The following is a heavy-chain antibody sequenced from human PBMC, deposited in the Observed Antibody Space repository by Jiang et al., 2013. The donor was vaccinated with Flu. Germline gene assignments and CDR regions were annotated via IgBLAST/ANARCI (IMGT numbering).Heavy chain of an antibody. D-gene: IGHD2-15*01. Sequence: VISYDGSNKYYADSVKGRFTISRDNSKNTLYLQMNSLRAEDTAVYYCAREGFRVVVAATGDDAFDIWGQGTMVTVSS. V-gene: IGHV3-30*01. CDR2: ISYDGSNK. J-gene: IGHJ3*02. CDR3: AREGFRVVVAATGDDAFDI.